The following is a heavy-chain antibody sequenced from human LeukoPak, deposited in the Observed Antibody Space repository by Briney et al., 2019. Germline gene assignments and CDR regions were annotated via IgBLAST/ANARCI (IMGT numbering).Heavy chain of an antibody. CDR2: INPSGGST. CDR3: ARDDNGSYSHFDL. J-gene: IGHJ2*01. Sequence: GASVKVSCKASGYTFTSNYIHWVRQAPGQGLEWMGIINPSGGSTSYAQKFQGRVTMTRDTPTSTVYMELGSLTSEDTAVYYCARDDNGSYSHFDLWGRGTLVTVSS. D-gene: IGHD1-26*01. CDR1: GYTFTSNY. V-gene: IGHV1-46*01.